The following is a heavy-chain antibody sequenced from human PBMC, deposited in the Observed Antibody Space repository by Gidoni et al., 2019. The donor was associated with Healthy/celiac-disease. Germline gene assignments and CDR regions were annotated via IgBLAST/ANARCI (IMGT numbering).Heavy chain of an antibody. Sequence: EVQLVESGGGLVKPGGSLSLSCAASGFTFSSYSMNWVRQAPGKGLEWVSSISSSSSYIYYADSVKGRFTISRDNAKNSLYLQMNSLRAEDTAVYYCARATYSSSSGAFDIWGQGTMVTVSS. CDR2: ISSSSSYI. CDR1: GFTFSSYS. D-gene: IGHD6-6*01. CDR3: ARATYSSSSGAFDI. V-gene: IGHV3-21*01. J-gene: IGHJ3*02.